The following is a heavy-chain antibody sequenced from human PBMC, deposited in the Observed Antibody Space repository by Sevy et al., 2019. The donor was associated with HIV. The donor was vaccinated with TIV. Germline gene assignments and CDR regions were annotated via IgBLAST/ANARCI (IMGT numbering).Heavy chain of an antibody. J-gene: IGHJ5*02. Sequence: GESLKISCKGSGYSFTSYWIGWVRQMPGKGLEWMGIIYPGDSDTRYSPSFQGQVTISADKSISTAYLQWSSLKASDTAMYYCVARRYCSSTSCYRDWFDPWGQGTLVTVSS. CDR2: IYPGDSDT. CDR3: VARRYCSSTSCYRDWFDP. CDR1: GYSFTSYW. D-gene: IGHD2-2*02. V-gene: IGHV5-51*01.